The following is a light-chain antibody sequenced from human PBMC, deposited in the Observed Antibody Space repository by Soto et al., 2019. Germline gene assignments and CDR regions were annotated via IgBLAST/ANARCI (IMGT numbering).Light chain of an antibody. CDR3: QQAKLFPLT. CDR2: GGS. J-gene: IGKJ4*01. V-gene: IGKV1-12*01. CDR1: QSISTW. Sequence: DIQMTQSPSSVSASVGDRVVITCRASQSISTWLVWYQQKPGKAPRLLISGGSNLQGGVPPRFSGSVSGTDFTLTISSLQPEDFATYYCQQAKLFPLTFGGGTKVEI.